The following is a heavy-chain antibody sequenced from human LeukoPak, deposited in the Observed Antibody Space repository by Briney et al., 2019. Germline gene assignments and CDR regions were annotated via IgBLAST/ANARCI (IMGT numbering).Heavy chain of an antibody. D-gene: IGHD1-20*01. CDR3: ARGNPPYNWNRGGLDY. J-gene: IGHJ4*02. CDR2: IWYDGSNK. V-gene: IGHV3-33*01. CDR1: GFTFSSYG. Sequence: GRSLRLSCAASGFTFSSYGMHWVRQAPGKGLEWVAVIWYDGSNKYYADSVKGRFTISRDNSKNTLYLQMNSLRAEDTAVYYCARGNPPYNWNRGGLDYWGQGTLVTVSP.